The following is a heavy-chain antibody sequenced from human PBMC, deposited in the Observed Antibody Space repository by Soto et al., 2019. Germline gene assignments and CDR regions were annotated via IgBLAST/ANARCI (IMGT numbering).Heavy chain of an antibody. CDR1: GGSISSSNW. D-gene: IGHD3-22*01. CDR3: ARSGYYRTYYYYGMDV. J-gene: IGHJ6*02. V-gene: IGHV4-4*02. CDR2: IYHSGST. Sequence: PSETLSLTCAVSGGSISSSNWWSWVRQPPGKGLEWIGEIYHSGSTNYNPSLKSRVTISVDKSKNQFSLKLSSVTAADTAVYYCARSGYYRTYYYYGMDVWGQGTTVTVSS.